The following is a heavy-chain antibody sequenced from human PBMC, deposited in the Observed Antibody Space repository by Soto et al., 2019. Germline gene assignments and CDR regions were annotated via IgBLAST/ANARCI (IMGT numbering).Heavy chain of an antibody. D-gene: IGHD2-15*01. CDR3: ARCRDAFGFHS. CDR2: IHYRGRT. J-gene: IGHJ4*02. Sequence: QVQLQESGPGLVKPSDTLSLTCNVSGGSINSGGYYWGWIRQPPGKGLEWIGYIHYRGRTSYNPSLESRASISLDTSGHHFSLNLTSVTVADTAVYYCARCRDAFGFHSWGQGTLVTVSS. CDR1: GGSINSGGYY. V-gene: IGHV4-31*03.